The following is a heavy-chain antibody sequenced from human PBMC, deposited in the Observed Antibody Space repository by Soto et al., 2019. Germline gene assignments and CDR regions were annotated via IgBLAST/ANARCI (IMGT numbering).Heavy chain of an antibody. CDR2: IYSGGST. J-gene: IGHJ4*02. CDR3: ARQLLAYCTSTTCI. D-gene: IGHD2-2*01. CDR1: GLTVSSSY. V-gene: IGHV3-66*04. Sequence: GGSLRLSCAASGLTVSSSYTSWVRQAPGRGLEWVSLIYSGGSTYYADSVKGRFTISRDNSKNTLYLQMNSLRAEDTAVYYCARQLLAYCTSTTCIWGQGTLVTVSS.